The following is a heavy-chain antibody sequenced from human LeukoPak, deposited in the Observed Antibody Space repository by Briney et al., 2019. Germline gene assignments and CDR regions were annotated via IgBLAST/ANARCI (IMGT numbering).Heavy chain of an antibody. CDR3: ARGIVVVPPPTLYYFDY. V-gene: IGHV4-61*01. Sequence: PSETLSLTCTVSGCSVSSGSYYWSWIRQPPGKGLEWIGYIYYSGSTNYNPSLKSRVTISVDTSKNQFSLKLSSVTAADTAVYYCARGIVVVPPPTLYYFDYWGQGTLVTVSS. CDR2: IYYSGST. J-gene: IGHJ4*02. CDR1: GCSVSSGSYY. D-gene: IGHD2-15*01.